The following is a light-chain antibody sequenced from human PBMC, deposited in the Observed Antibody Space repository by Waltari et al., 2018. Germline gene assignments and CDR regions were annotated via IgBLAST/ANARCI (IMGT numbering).Light chain of an antibody. Sequence: LVLTQSPSASASLGASVKLTCTLSSGHSSNVIAWLQEQPGQGPRYLMKVNSDGSHSKGDEIPDRFSGSSSGAERYLTISSLQSEDEADYYCQTGGHGTWVFGGGTKLTVL. CDR2: VNSDGSH. CDR3: QTGGHGTWV. V-gene: IGLV4-69*01. CDR1: SGHSSNV. J-gene: IGLJ3*02.